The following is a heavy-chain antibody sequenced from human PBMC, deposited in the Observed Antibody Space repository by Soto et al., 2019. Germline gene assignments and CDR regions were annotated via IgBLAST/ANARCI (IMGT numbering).Heavy chain of an antibody. CDR3: TRQEDSGTLWFGEFIYYYYGMDV. V-gene: IGHV3-73*02. CDR2: IRSKANSYAT. J-gene: IGHJ6*02. CDR1: GFTFSGSA. D-gene: IGHD3-10*01. Sequence: EVQLVESGGGLVQPGGSLKLSCAASGFTFSGSAMHWVRQASGKGLEWVGRIRSKANSYATAYAASVKGRFTISRDDSKNTAYLQMNSLKTEDTAVYYCTRQEDSGTLWFGEFIYYYYGMDVWGQGTTVTVSS.